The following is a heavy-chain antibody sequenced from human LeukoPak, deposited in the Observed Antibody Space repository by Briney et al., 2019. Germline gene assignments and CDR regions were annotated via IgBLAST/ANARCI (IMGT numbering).Heavy chain of an antibody. V-gene: IGHV4-38-2*02. CDR3: ARVGDGYNTGYFDL. D-gene: IGHD5-24*01. J-gene: IGHJ2*01. CDR1: GYSISSGCY. CDR2: IYHSGST. Sequence: SETLSLTCTVSGYSISSGCYWGWIRQPPGKGLEWIGSIYHSGSTYYNPSLKSRVTISVDTSKNQFSLKLSSVTAADTAVYYCARVGDGYNTGYFDLWGRGTLVTVSS.